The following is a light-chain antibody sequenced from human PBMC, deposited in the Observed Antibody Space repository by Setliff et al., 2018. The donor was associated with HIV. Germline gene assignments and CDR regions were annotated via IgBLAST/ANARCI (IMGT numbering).Light chain of an antibody. CDR2: QAT. CDR3: CSNTGSNTLV. Sequence: QSALAQPAPVSGSPGQSITISCTGTSNDVGRYDLVSWYQQHPARAPKLIIYQATRRPSGVSNRFSGSKSGNVASLTISGLQAEDEADYYCCSNTGSNTLVFGTGTKVTVL. V-gene: IGLV2-23*01. CDR1: SNDVGRYDL. J-gene: IGLJ1*01.